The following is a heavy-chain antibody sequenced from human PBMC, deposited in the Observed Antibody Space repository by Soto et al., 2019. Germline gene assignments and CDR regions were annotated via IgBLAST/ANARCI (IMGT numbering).Heavy chain of an antibody. CDR2: IDPSDSYV. Sequence: GESLKLSCQGSGYTFTNNWISWVRQMPGKGLEWMGRIDPSDSYVDYSPAFQGHVTISVDKSINTAYLQWSSLKASDTAMYYCARHGGGYSYGSWSDPWGQGTLVTVSS. V-gene: IGHV5-10-1*01. CDR1: GYTFTNNW. J-gene: IGHJ5*02. D-gene: IGHD5-18*01. CDR3: ARHGGGYSYGSWSDP.